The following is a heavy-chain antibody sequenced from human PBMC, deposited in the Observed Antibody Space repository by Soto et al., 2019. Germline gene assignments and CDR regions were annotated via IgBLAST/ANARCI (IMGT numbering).Heavy chain of an antibody. V-gene: IGHV7-4-1*01. CDR3: AREKYGDLVNRFDP. J-gene: IGHJ5*02. D-gene: IGHD4-17*01. CDR1: GYTFTSYV. Sequence: QVQLVQSGSELKKPGASVKVSCKASGYTFTSYVMNWVRQAPGQGLEWMGWINTNTGNPTYAQGFTGRFVFSVDTSVSTAYLQICSLKDEDTAVYYCAREKYGDLVNRFDPWGQGTLVTVSS. CDR2: INTNTGNP.